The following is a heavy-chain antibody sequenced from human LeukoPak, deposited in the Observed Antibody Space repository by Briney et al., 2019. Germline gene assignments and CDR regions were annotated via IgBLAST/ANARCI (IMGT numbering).Heavy chain of an antibody. V-gene: IGHV4-30-4*08. J-gene: IGHJ4*02. CDR2: IYYSGST. CDR1: GGSISSGDYY. D-gene: IGHD3-10*01. CDR3: ARVYYGSGSHDY. Sequence: SQTLSLTCTVSGGSISSGDYYWSWIRQPPGKGLEWIGYIYYSGSTYYNPSLKSRVTISVDTSKNQFSPKLSSVTAADTAVYYCARVYYGSGSHDYWGQGTLVTVSS.